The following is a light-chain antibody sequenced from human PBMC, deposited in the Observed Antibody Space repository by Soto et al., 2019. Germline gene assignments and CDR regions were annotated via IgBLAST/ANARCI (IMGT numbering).Light chain of an antibody. CDR3: QQTYTSPYT. V-gene: IGKV1-39*01. J-gene: IGKJ2*01. CDR2: AAS. CDR1: RSISTY. Sequence: DIQMTQFPSSLSASVGDRVTITCRASRSISTYLNWYQQKPGKAPNLLIYAASSLQSGVPSRFSGSGSATDFTLTISSLQAEDFAIYYCQQTYTSPYTLGQGTKVEIK.